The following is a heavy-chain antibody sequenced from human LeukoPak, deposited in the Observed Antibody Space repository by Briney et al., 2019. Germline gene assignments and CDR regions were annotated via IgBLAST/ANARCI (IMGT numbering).Heavy chain of an antibody. Sequence: PSETLSLTCAVSGGSISSSNWWSWVRQPPGKGLEWIGEIYHSGSTNYNPSLKRRVTISVDKSKNQFSLKLSSVTAADTAVYYCARADRQLVYYWGQGTLVTVSS. V-gene: IGHV4-4*02. CDR3: ARADRQLVYY. J-gene: IGHJ4*02. CDR1: GGSISSSNW. D-gene: IGHD6-13*01. CDR2: IYHSGST.